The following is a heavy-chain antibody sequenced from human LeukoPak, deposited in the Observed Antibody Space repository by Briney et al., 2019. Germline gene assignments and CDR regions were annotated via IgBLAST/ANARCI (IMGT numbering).Heavy chain of an antibody. CDR2: IYYSGST. D-gene: IGHD2-21*02. J-gene: IGHJ4*02. V-gene: IGHV4-59*01. CDR1: GGSISSYY. CDR3: ASSSYCGGDCYDFDY. Sequence: SETLSLTCTVAGGSISSYYWSWIRQPPGKGLEWIGYIYYSGSTNYNPSLKSRVTISVDPSKNQFSLKLSPVTAAAPAVYYCASSSYCGGDCYDFDYWGQGTLVTVSS.